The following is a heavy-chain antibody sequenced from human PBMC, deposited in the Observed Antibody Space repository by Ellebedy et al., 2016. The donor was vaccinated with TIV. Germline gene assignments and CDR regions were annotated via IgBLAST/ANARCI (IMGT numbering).Heavy chain of an antibody. CDR2: INPNSGGT. D-gene: IGHD3-10*01. Sequence: AASVKVSCKASGYTFTSYYMHWVRQAPGQGLEWMGWINPNSGGTNYAQKFQGRVTMTRDTSISTAYMELSRLRSDDTAVYYCARSDGSGSYSPWGQGTLVTVSS. CDR1: GYTFTSYY. CDR3: ARSDGSGSYSP. V-gene: IGHV1-2*02. J-gene: IGHJ5*02.